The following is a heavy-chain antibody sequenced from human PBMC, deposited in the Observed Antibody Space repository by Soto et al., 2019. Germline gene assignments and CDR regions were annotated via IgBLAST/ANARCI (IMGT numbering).Heavy chain of an antibody. CDR1: GYTFTSYA. V-gene: IGHV1-3*01. CDR2: INAGNGNT. D-gene: IGHD3-22*01. J-gene: IGHJ4*02. CDR3: ARDYYYDSSGYSLYYFDY. Sequence: ASVKVSCKASGYTFTSYAMHWVRQAPGQRLEWMGWINAGNGNTKYSQRFQGRVTITRDTSANTAYMELSSLRSEDTAVYYCARDYYYDSSGYSLYYFDYWGQGTLVTVSS.